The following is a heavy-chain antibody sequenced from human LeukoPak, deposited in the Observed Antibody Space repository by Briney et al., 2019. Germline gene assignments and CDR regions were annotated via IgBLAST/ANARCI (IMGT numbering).Heavy chain of an antibody. Sequence: GGSLRLSCAASGFTSSSYWMTWVRQAPGKGLECVANIKEDGSEEYYVDSVKGRFSISRDNAKNSLHLQMNSLRAEDTAVYYCARDWLAGNPYHAFDLWGKGTMVTVSS. CDR3: ARDWLAGNPYHAFDL. V-gene: IGHV3-7*01. J-gene: IGHJ3*01. CDR1: GFTSSSYW. D-gene: IGHD3-22*01. CDR2: IKEDGSEE.